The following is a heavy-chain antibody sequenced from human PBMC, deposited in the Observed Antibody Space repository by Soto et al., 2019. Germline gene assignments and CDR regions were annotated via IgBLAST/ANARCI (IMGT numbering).Heavy chain of an antibody. V-gene: IGHV3-30*18. J-gene: IGHJ4*02. CDR2: ISYDGSNK. D-gene: IGHD3-22*01. CDR3: AKSGYDSRYYFDY. Sequence: GHLLESGGGLVQPGGSLILSCAASGFTFSSYGMHWVRQAPGKGLEWVAVISYDGSNKYYADSVKGRFTISRDNSKNTLYLQMNSLRAEDTAVYYCAKSGYDSRYYFDYWGQGTLVTVSS. CDR1: GFTFSSYG.